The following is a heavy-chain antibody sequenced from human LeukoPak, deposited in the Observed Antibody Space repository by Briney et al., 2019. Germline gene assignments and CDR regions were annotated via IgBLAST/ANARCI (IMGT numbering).Heavy chain of an antibody. CDR2: IKSDGSST. J-gene: IGHJ6*02. CDR1: EFTFSSYW. V-gene: IGHV3-74*01. Sequence: HPGGSLRLSCAASEFTFSSYWMHWVRQAPGKGLVWVSHIKSDGSSTGYADSVKGRFTISRDNAKNTLYLQMNSLRAEDTAVYYCARERAGTYYYYYYGMDVWGQGTTVTVSS. D-gene: IGHD1-14*01. CDR3: ARERAGTYYYYYYGMDV.